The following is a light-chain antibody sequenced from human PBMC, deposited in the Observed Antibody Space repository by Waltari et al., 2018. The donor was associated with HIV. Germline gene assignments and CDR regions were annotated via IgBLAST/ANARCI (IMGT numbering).Light chain of an antibody. J-gene: IGLJ3*02. CDR1: RTYTGSNH. CDR3: ASWDGSRSGGV. Sequence: VLPQPPSSSGPPGQRATTAGSGSRTYTGSNHEYWYQQNPGAAPKPRIYRNNERPSGVPDRFCCSRSGTWASPAMSGLRTEDEADDYCASWDGSRSGGVFGGGTKLTVL. V-gene: IGLV1-47*01. CDR2: RNN.